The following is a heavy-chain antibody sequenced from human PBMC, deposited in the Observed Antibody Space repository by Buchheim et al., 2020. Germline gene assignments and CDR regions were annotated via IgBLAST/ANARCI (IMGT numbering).Heavy chain of an antibody. J-gene: IGHJ4*02. CDR2: IKEDGSEK. CDR1: GFTFSSYW. V-gene: IGHV3-7*01. Sequence: EVQLVESGGGLVQPGGSLRLSCAASGFTFSSYWISWVRQAPGKGLEWVANIKEDGSEKYYVDSVKGRCTISRDKAKSSLYVQMNSLRAEDTAVYYCARDRGWLQFDYWGQGTL. CDR3: ARDRGWLQFDY. D-gene: IGHD6-19*01.